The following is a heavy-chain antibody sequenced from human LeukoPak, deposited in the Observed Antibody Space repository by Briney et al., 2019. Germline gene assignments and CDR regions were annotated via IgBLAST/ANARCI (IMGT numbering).Heavy chain of an antibody. Sequence: SETLSLTCTVSGGSISSYYWSWIRQPAGKGLEWIGRIYTSGSTNYNPSLKSRVTMPVDTSKNQFSLKLSSVTAADTAVYYCARDSVYLPYCSSTSCYAFDIWGQGTMVTVSS. V-gene: IGHV4-4*07. D-gene: IGHD2-2*01. J-gene: IGHJ3*02. CDR2: IYTSGST. CDR3: ARDSVYLPYCSSTSCYAFDI. CDR1: GGSISSYY.